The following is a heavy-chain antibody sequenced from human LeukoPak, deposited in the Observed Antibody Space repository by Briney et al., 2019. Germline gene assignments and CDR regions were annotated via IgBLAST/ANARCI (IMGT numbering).Heavy chain of an antibody. CDR2: IKQDGSEK. CDR3: ATDFIGELAFDY. Sequence: GGSLRLSCAASGFTFSRYWMNWVRQAPGKGLEWVANIKQDGSEKYYVDSVKGRFTISRDNAKNTLYLQMNSLRAEDTAVYYCATDFIGELAFDYWGQGTLVTVSS. J-gene: IGHJ4*02. D-gene: IGHD3-10*01. V-gene: IGHV3-7*03. CDR1: GFTFSRYW.